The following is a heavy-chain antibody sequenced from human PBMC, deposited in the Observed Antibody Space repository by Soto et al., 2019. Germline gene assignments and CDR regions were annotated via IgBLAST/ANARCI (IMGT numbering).Heavy chain of an antibody. CDR2: INAGNGNT. J-gene: IGHJ4*02. CDR1: GYTFTSYA. V-gene: IGHV1-3*01. D-gene: IGHD3-3*01. CDR3: ARDSRITIFGVVISYYFDY. Sequence: ASVKVSCKASGYTFTSYAMHWVRQAPGQRLEWMGWINAGNGNTKYSQKFQGRVTITRDTPASTVYMELSSLRSEDTAVYYCARDSRITIFGVVISYYFDYWGQGTLVTVSS.